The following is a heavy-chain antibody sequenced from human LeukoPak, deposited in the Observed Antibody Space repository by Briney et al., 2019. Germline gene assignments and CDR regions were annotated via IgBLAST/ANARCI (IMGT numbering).Heavy chain of an antibody. CDR1: GGSISSSSYY. D-gene: IGHD2-2*01. J-gene: IGHJ4*02. V-gene: IGHV4-39*07. Sequence: SETLSLTCTVSGGSISSSSYYWGWIRQPPGKGLEWIGSIYYSGSTYYNPSLKSRVTISVDTSKNQFSLKLSSVTAADTAVYYCARRPHCSSTSCYEPIDYWGQGTLVTVSS. CDR2: IYYSGST. CDR3: ARRPHCSSTSCYEPIDY.